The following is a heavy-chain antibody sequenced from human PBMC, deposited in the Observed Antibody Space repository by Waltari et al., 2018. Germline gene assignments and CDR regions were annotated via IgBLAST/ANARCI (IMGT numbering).Heavy chain of an antibody. D-gene: IGHD6-13*01. CDR3: AKDEAAADDAFDI. Sequence: EVQLVESGGGLIQPGGSLRLSCAASGFTVSSNYMSWVRQAPGKGLEWVSAISGSGGSTYYADSVKGRFTISRDNSKNTLYLQMNSLRAEDTAVYYCAKDEAAADDAFDIWGQGTMVTVSS. CDR1: GFTVSSNY. CDR2: ISGSGGST. V-gene: IGHV3-23*04. J-gene: IGHJ3*02.